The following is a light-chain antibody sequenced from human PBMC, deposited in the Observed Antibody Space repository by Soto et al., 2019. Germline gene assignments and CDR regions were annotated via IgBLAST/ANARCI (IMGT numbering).Light chain of an antibody. CDR3: CSYAGSYSPYV. CDR2: DVT. J-gene: IGLJ1*01. V-gene: IGLV2-11*01. CDR1: SSEFGGYKS. Sequence: QSVLPQPRSVSGAPGQSGTISFAGTSSEFGGYKSVSWYQQHPGKAPKLIIYDVTKRPSGVPDRFSGSKSGNTASLTISGLQAEDEADYYCCSYAGSYSPYVFGTGTKVTVL.